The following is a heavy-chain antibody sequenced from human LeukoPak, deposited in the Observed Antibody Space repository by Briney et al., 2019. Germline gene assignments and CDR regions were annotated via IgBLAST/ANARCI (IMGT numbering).Heavy chain of an antibody. CDR1: GGSISSGGYY. J-gene: IGHJ3*02. D-gene: IGHD3-22*01. Sequence: TLSLTCTVSGGSISSGGYYWSWIRQGQGRGLEGIGYLYHSGSTYYNPSLKSRVTISVDRSKNQFSLKLSSVTAADTAVYYGASMVTDQLSEAASSGYYYGGDAFDIWGQGTMVTVSS. CDR3: ASMVTDQLSEAASSGYYYGGDAFDI. V-gene: IGHV4-30-2*01. CDR2: LYHSGST.